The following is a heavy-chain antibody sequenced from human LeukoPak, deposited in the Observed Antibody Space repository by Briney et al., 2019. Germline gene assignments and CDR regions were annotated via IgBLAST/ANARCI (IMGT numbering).Heavy chain of an antibody. V-gene: IGHV4-59*01. D-gene: IGHD5-18*01. J-gene: IGHJ1*01. CDR1: GGSISSYY. Sequence: PSETLSLTCTVSGGSISSYYWSWIRQPPGKGLEWIGYIYYSGSTNYNPSLKSRVTISVDTSKNQFSLKLSSVTAADTAVYYCARGXYSXEVVFGYFQHWGQGTLVTVSS. CDR2: IYYSGST. CDR3: ARGXYSXEVVFGYFQH.